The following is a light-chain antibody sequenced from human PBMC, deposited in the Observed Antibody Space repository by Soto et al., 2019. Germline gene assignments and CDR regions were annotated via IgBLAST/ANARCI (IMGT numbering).Light chain of an antibody. J-gene: IGLJ1*01. CDR2: EVT. Sequence: QSALTQAPCASGSRGQSVTISCTGTSIDVGGYNFVSWYQHFPGKAPKLIIYEVTKRPSGVPDRFSGSKSGNTASLTVSGLQTDDEADYYCSLSGGSTNFVFGTGTKVT. V-gene: IGLV2-8*01. CDR1: SIDVGGYNF. CDR3: SLSGGSTNFV.